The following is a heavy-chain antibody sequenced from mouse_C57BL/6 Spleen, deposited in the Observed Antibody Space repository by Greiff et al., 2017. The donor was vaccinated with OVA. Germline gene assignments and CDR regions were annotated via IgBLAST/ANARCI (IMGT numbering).Heavy chain of an antibody. D-gene: IGHD2-4*01. Sequence: VQLKESGGGLVKPGGSLKLSCAASGFTFSDYGMHWVRQAPEKGLEWVAYISSGSSTIYYADTVKGRFTISRDNAKNTLFLQMTSLRSEDTAMYYCARGSTMIPYFDYWGQGTTLTVSS. CDR3: ARGSTMIPYFDY. CDR1: GFTFSDYG. CDR2: ISSGSSTI. J-gene: IGHJ2*01. V-gene: IGHV5-17*01.